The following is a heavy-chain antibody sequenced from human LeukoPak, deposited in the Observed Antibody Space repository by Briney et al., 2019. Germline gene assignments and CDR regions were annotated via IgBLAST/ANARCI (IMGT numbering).Heavy chain of an antibody. CDR3: AKGSGRYSYGYGWFDP. CDR2: INWNSDSI. J-gene: IGHJ5*02. Sequence: GRSLRLSCAASGFTFNDYAMHWVRQAPGKGLEWVSGINWNSDSIGYADSVKGRFTISRDNAKNTLYLQMNSLRAEDMALYFCAKGSGRYSYGYGWFDPWGQGTLVTVSS. D-gene: IGHD5-18*01. V-gene: IGHV3-9*03. CDR1: GFTFNDYA.